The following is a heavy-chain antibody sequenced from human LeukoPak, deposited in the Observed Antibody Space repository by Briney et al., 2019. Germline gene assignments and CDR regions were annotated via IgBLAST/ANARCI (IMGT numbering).Heavy chain of an antibody. CDR3: AKDRRAYGEGYFDY. J-gene: IGHJ4*02. CDR1: GFSFSSSW. CDR2: IKGDGSTN. D-gene: IGHD3-10*01. V-gene: IGHV3-7*03. Sequence: GGSLRLSCAASGFSFSSSWMTWIRQAPGKGLEWVAHIKGDGSTNKYVDSVKGRFTISRDNSKNTLYLQMNSLRAEDTAVYYCAKDRRAYGEGYFDYWGQGTLVTVSS.